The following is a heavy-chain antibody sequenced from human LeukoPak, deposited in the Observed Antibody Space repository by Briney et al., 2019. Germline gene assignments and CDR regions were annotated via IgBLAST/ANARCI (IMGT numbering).Heavy chain of an antibody. Sequence: ASVKVSCKASGYTFTGYYMHWVRQAPGQGLEWMGWINPNSGGTNYAQKFQGRVTMTRDTSISTAYMELSRLRSDDTAVYYCARDTIAVAPMGYYYYYMDVWGKGTTVTVPS. CDR2: INPNSGGT. D-gene: IGHD6-19*01. J-gene: IGHJ6*03. CDR3: ARDTIAVAPMGYYYYYMDV. V-gene: IGHV1-2*02. CDR1: GYTFTGYY.